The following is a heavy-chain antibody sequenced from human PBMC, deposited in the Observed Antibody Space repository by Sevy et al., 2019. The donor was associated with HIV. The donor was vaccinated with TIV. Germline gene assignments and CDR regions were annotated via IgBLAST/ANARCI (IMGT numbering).Heavy chain of an antibody. CDR3: ARPDLSGWYFDF. V-gene: IGHV3-48*01. CDR1: GFTFSSYS. J-gene: IGHJ4*01. CDR2: ISSSSDSSRTL. Sequence: VGSLRLSCVASGFTFSSYSMNWVRQAPGKGLEWVSYISSSSDSSRTLYYADSVKGRFSISRDNAKNSVHLQMTSLRVEDTAVYYCARPDLSGWYFDFWGHGTLVTVSS. D-gene: IGHD6-19*01.